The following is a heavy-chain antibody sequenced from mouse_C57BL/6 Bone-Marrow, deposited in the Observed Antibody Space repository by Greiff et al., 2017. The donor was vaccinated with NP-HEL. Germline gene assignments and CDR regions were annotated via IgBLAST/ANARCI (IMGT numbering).Heavy chain of an antibody. CDR2: INPSNGGT. Sequence: QVHVKQPGTELVKPGASVKLSCKASGYTFTSYWMHWVKQRPGQGLEWIGNINPSNGGTNYNEKFKSKATLTVDKSSSTAYMQLSSLTSEDSAVYYCARWGSSGYPWFAYWGQGTLVTVSA. CDR3: ARWGSSGYPWFAY. V-gene: IGHV1-53*01. D-gene: IGHD3-2*02. J-gene: IGHJ3*01. CDR1: GYTFTSYW.